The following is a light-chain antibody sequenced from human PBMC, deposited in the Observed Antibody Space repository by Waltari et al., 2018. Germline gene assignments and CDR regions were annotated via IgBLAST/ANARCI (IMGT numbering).Light chain of an antibody. CDR2: GAS. CDR3: QQYNNWPPWT. CDR1: QSVRNN. V-gene: IGKV3-15*01. Sequence: EIVMTQSPATLSVSPGERATLSCRASQSVRNNLVWYQQKPGQAPRLLIYGASPRVTGIPARISGSGAGTEFTCTISSLQSEDFAVYYCQQYNNWPPWTFGQGTKVESK. J-gene: IGKJ1*01.